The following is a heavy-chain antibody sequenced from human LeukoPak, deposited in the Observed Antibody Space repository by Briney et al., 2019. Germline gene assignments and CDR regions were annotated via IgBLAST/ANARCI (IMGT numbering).Heavy chain of an antibody. D-gene: IGHD3-3*01. V-gene: IGHV4-59*01. Sequence: KPSETLSLTCTVSGGSISSYYWSWIRQPPGKGLEWIGYIYYSGSTNYNPSLKSRVTISVDTSKNQFSLKLSSVTAADTAVYYCARVLDLSHPYYYYYMDVWGKGTTVTVSS. J-gene: IGHJ6*03. CDR1: GGSISSYY. CDR2: IYYSGST. CDR3: ARVLDLSHPYYYYYMDV.